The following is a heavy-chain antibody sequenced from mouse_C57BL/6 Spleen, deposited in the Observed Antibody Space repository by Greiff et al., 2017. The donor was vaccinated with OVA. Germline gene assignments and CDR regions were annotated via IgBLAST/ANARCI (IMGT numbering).Heavy chain of an antibody. D-gene: IGHD2-3*01. Sequence: EVKVVESGGGLVKPGGSLKLSCAASGFTFSDYGMHWVRQAPEKGLEWVAYISSGSSTIYYADTVKGRFTISRDNAKNTLFLQMTSLRSEDTAMYYCARRYDGYYEGFAYWGQGTLVTVSA. CDR3: ARRYDGYYEGFAY. J-gene: IGHJ3*01. CDR1: GFTFSDYG. V-gene: IGHV5-17*01. CDR2: ISSGSSTI.